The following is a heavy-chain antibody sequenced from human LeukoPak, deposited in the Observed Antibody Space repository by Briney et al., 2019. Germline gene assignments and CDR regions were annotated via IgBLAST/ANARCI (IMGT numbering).Heavy chain of an antibody. Sequence: GSLRLSCAASGFTFSSYSMNWVRQAPGKGLEWVSSISSSSSYIYYADSVKGRFTISRDNAKNSLYLQMNSLRAEDTAVYYCARADSSGWYWFDPWGQGTLVTLSS. CDR3: ARADSSGWYWFDP. V-gene: IGHV3-21*01. J-gene: IGHJ5*01. D-gene: IGHD6-19*01. CDR2: ISSSSSYI. CDR1: GFTFSSYS.